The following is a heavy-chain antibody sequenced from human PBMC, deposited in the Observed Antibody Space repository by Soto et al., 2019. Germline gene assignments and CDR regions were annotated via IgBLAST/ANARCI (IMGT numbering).Heavy chain of an antibody. CDR2: ISAYNGNT. J-gene: IGHJ6*02. D-gene: IGHD2-2*01. V-gene: IGHV1-18*01. CDR1: GYTFTSYG. CDR3: AREGYCISTSCYDHYYGMDV. Sequence: QVQLVQSGAEVKKPGASVKVSCKASGYTFTSYGISWVRQAPGQGLEWMGWISAYNGNTNYAQKLQGRVTMTTDTSTSTAYMELRGLRSDDTAVYYCAREGYCISTSCYDHYYGMDVWGQGTTVTVSS.